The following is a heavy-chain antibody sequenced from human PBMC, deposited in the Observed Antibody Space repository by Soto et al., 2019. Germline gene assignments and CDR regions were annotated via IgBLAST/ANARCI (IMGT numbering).Heavy chain of an antibody. CDR1: GGSISTGGYH. CDR2: IYNSATT. Sequence: QVQLQESGPGLVKPSQTLSLTCTVSGGSISTGGYHWSWIRQHPGKGLEWLGYIYNSATTYYNPSLKSRVTISVDTSKNTFSLTLSSVSVADTAVYYCARDPAPWGQGALVTVSS. CDR3: ARDPAP. V-gene: IGHV4-31*03. J-gene: IGHJ5*02.